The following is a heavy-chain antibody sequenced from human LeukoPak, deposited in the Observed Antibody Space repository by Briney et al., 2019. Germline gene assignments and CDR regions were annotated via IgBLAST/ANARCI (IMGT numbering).Heavy chain of an antibody. Sequence: GGSLRLSCTASGFTFSTYWMTWVRQAPGKGLEWVANINQDGSEKNYVDSVKGRFTISRDNDKNSLYLQMNSLRAEDTAVYYCARNMGDYWGQGTLVTVSS. CDR1: GFTFSTYW. V-gene: IGHV3-7*04. CDR3: ARNMGDY. J-gene: IGHJ4*02. D-gene: IGHD2/OR15-2a*01. CDR2: INQDGSEK.